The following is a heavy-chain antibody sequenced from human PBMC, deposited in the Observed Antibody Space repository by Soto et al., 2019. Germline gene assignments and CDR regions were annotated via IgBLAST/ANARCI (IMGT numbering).Heavy chain of an antibody. CDR2: ISGSGGRV. D-gene: IGHD2-2*01. J-gene: IGHJ5*02. CDR1: GFSFGTYV. V-gene: IGHV3-23*01. Sequence: EVQLLESGGGMVEPRGSLKLSCAASGFSFGTYVMNWVRQAPGKGLEWVSGISGSGGRVYSADSVKGRFTISRDNSRNTLYLQMNSLRAEDTAIYYCARDPGPRAAAIRGLGWFDPWGQGTLVTVSS. CDR3: ARDPGPRAAAIRGLGWFDP.